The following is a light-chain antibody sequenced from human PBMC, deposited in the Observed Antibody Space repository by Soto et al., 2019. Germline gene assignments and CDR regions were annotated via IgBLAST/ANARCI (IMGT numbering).Light chain of an antibody. CDR1: SSDVGAYNY. J-gene: IGLJ1*01. CDR3: SSHTSRGTLV. Sequence: QSALTQPASVSGSPGQSITISCTGTSSDVGAYNYVSWYQQHPGKAPKLMVYDVSNRPSGVSNRLSGSKSGNTASLTISGLQTDDEADYYCSSHTSRGTLVFGTGTKLTVL. V-gene: IGLV2-14*03. CDR2: DVS.